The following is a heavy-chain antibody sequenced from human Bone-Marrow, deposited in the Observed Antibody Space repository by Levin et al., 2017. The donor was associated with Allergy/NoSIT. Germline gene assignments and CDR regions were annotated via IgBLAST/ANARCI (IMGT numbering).Heavy chain of an antibody. CDR1: GFTFSSHW. CDR2: VNGDGSIT. Sequence: GGSLRLSCAASGFTFSSHWMHWLRQVPGRGLVWVSRVNGDGSITTHADSVTGRFTISRDNAKNTLYLQMNSLRAEDTAIYYCANTENRNGYWYFDLWGRGTPVTVSS. D-gene: IGHD2/OR15-2a*01. CDR3: ANTENRNGYWYFDL. J-gene: IGHJ2*01. V-gene: IGHV3-74*01.